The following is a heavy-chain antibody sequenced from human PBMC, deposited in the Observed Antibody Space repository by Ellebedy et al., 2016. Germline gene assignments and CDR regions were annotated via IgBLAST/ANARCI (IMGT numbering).Heavy chain of an antibody. Sequence: GGSLRLSCAASAFTFSNFWMSWVRQAPGKGLEWVANINEGGSEKFYVDSVKGRFTISRDNAENSLYLQMNSLRAEDTAVYFCAKDSDGFDIWGRGTKVSVSS. V-gene: IGHV3-7*01. J-gene: IGHJ3*02. CDR2: INEGGSEK. CDR3: AKDSDGFDI. CDR1: AFTFSNFW.